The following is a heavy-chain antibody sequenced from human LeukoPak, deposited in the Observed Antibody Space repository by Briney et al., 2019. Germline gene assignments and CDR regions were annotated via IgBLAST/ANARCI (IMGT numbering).Heavy chain of an antibody. V-gene: IGHV1-69*13. CDR1: GGTFSSYA. CDR2: IIPIFGTA. J-gene: IGHJ6*03. Sequence: ASVKVSCKASGGTFSSYAISWVRQAPGQGLEWMGGIIPIFGTANYAQKFQGRVTITADESTSTAYMELSSLRSEDTAVYYCARGAGSYNYYYYYYMDVWGKGTTVTISS. D-gene: IGHD3-10*01. CDR3: ARGAGSYNYYYYYYMDV.